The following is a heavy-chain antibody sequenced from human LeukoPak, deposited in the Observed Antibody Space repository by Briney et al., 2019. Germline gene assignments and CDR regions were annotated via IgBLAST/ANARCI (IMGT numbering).Heavy chain of an antibody. CDR1: GYTFTSYY. V-gene: IGHV1-46*01. CDR3: ARVSDPYYYYYMDV. Sequence: GGSLRLSCVASGYTFTSYYMHWVRQAPGQGLEWMGIINPSGGSTSYAQKFQGRVTMTRDTSTSTVYMELSSLRSEDTAVYYCARVSDPYYYYYMDVWGKGTTVTVSS. CDR2: INPSGGST. J-gene: IGHJ6*03.